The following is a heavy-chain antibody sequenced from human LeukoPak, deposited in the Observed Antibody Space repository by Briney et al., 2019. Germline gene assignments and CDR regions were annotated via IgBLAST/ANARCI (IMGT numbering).Heavy chain of an antibody. Sequence: GGSLRLSCAASGFTFSTYAMSWVRQAPGKGLEWVSAVTGTTYSYNTYYADSVKGRFTISRDDSKNTLYLQMNSLRAEDTAVYYCAKRDSSGWYYLDYWGQGTLVTVSS. V-gene: IGHV3-23*01. CDR1: GFTFSTYA. CDR2: VTGTTYSYNT. J-gene: IGHJ4*02. CDR3: AKRDSSGWYYLDY. D-gene: IGHD6-19*01.